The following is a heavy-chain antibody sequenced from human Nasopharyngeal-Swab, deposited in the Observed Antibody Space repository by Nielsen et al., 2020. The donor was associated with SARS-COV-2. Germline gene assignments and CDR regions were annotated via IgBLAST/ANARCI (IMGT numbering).Heavy chain of an antibody. CDR1: GYTFTSYG. CDR3: AREGYCSSSSCSRFYYYYNGMDV. V-gene: IGHV1-18*01. J-gene: IGHJ6*02. Sequence: ASVKVSCKASGYTFTSYGITWVRQAPGQGLEWMGWISAYNGNTNYGQKLQGRVTMTTDTSTSTAYMELRSLGSDDTAVYYCAREGYCSSSSCSRFYYYYNGMDVWGQGTTVTVSS. D-gene: IGHD2-2*01. CDR2: ISAYNGNT.